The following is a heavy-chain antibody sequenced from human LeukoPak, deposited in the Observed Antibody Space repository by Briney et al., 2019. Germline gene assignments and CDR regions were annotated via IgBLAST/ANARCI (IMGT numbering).Heavy chain of an antibody. V-gene: IGHV3-7*01. CDR2: IKQDGSEK. CDR3: ARDPIAAAAPGAFDI. D-gene: IGHD6-13*01. Sequence: QPGGSLRLSCAASGFTFSSYWMSWVRQAPGKGLEWVANIKQDGSEKYYVDSVKGRFTISRDNAKNSLYLRMNSLRAEDTAVYYCARDPIAAAAPGAFDIWGQGTMVTVSS. J-gene: IGHJ3*02. CDR1: GFTFSSYW.